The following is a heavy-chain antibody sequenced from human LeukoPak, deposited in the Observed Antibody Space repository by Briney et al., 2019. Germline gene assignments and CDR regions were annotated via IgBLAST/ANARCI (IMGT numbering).Heavy chain of an antibody. J-gene: IGHJ5*02. V-gene: IGHV3-11*05. Sequence: PGGSLRVSCAASGFTFSDYYMSWSRQAPGKGLEWLSYISPSTTHTSYADSVKGRFTISRDNAKNLLFLQMNSLRAEDMAVYYCARGGHGAADQWGQGTPVTVSS. CDR1: GFTFSDYY. CDR3: ARGGHGAADQ. D-gene: IGHD1-26*01. CDR2: ISPSTTHT.